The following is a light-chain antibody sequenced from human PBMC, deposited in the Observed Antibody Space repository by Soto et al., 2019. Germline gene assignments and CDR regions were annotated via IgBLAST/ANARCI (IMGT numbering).Light chain of an antibody. J-gene: IGKJ3*01. CDR1: QDIANY. CDR2: DAS. V-gene: IGKV1-33*01. CDR3: QHYYGDPHT. Sequence: DIQMTQSPSSLSAFVGDRVTITCQASQDIANYLNWYQQKPGKAPRLLIYDASTLEIGVPLRFSGSVSGTDFTLTISSLQNEDIATYYCQHYYGDPHTFGPGTKVDIK.